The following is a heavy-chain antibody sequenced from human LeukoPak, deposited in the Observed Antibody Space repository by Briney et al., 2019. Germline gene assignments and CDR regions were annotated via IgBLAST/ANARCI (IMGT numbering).Heavy chain of an antibody. CDR1: GFTLRTYW. V-gene: IGHV3-7*03. CDR2: IKRDGSEK. D-gene: IGHD3-10*01. CDR3: AKVVSGSYRFDY. J-gene: IGHJ4*02. Sequence: GGSLRLSCAAPGFTLRTYWMSWVRQAPGKGLEWVASIKRDGSEKYYVDSVKGRFTISRDNSKNTLYLQMNSLRAEDTAVYYCAKVVSGSYRFDYWGQGTLVSVSS.